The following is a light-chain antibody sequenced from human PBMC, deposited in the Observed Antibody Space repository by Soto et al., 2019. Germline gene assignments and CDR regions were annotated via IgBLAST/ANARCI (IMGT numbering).Light chain of an antibody. CDR2: DAS. Sequence: ATLSCRASQSVSSNLAWHQQKPXQXXXXXXYDASTRATGISARFSGSGSGTDFTLKISSLQSEDFAVYYCQQYHNWPFTSGQGQRL. CDR1: QSVSSN. CDR3: QQYHNWPFT. J-gene: IGKJ5*01. V-gene: IGKV3-15*01.